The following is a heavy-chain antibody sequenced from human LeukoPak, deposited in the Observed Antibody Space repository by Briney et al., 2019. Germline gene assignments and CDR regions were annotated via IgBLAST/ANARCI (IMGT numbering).Heavy chain of an antibody. CDR2: INWNGGGT. D-gene: IGHD2-2*02. CDR3: ARYGFYCSSTSCYIFDN. CDR1: GFPFEDYG. J-gene: IGHJ4*02. V-gene: IGHV3-20*04. Sequence: GGSLRLSCAASGFPFEDYGMNWVRQAPGKGLEWVSTINWNGGGTRYADSVRGRFTISRDNAKNSLYLQMKGLRAEDTALYYCARYGFYCSSTSCYIFDNWGQGTLVTVSS.